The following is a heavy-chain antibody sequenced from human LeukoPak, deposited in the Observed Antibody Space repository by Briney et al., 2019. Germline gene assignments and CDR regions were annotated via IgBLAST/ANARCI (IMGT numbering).Heavy chain of an antibody. D-gene: IGHD3-22*01. V-gene: IGHV5-51*01. CDR1: GDSFTTYW. CDR2: IYPGDSDT. J-gene: IGHJ5*02. Sequence: GESLKISCKASGDSFTTYWIGWVRQMPGKGLEWMGIIYPGDSDTRYSPSFQGQVTISADKSISTAYLQWSSLKASDTAMYYCARHETVVRLDPWGQGTLVTVSS. CDR3: ARHETVVRLDP.